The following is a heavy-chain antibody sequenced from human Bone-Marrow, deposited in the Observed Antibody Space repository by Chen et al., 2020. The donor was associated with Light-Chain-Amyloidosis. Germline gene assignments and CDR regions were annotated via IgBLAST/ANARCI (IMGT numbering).Heavy chain of an antibody. D-gene: IGHD3-16*02. CDR3: ARGGRGDSADSDCYTYLDR. CDR2: INPGTGGA. CDR1: GYTFTGYF. J-gene: IGHJ4*02. Sequence: QVHLVQSGAEVEKPGASVKVSCKASGYTFTGYFLFWVRQAPGQGLEWMGWINPGTGGACYTRSFQGRVTMTRDPSISTAYMALSSLSFDYSAVYYSARGGRGDSADSDCYTYLDRWGQGTRFTVSS. V-gene: IGHV1-2*02.